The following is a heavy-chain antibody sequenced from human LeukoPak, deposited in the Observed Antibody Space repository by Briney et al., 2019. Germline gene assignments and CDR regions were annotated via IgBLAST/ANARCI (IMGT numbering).Heavy chain of an antibody. Sequence: ASVKVSCKASGYTLTDYYMRWVRQAPGQGLEWMGWINPNSGGTNYAQKFQGRVTMTRDTSISTAYMELSRLRSDDTAVYYCARGWVGTLSSYYYCMDVWGRGTTVTVSS. J-gene: IGHJ6*02. CDR1: GYTLTDYY. CDR2: INPNSGGT. D-gene: IGHD6-6*01. CDR3: ARGWVGTLSSYYYCMDV. V-gene: IGHV1-2*02.